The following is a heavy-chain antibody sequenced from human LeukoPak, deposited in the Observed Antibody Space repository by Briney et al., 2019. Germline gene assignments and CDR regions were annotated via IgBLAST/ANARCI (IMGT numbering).Heavy chain of an antibody. V-gene: IGHV1-18*01. CDR2: SAHNGTT. CDR1: DYTFTKYG. Sequence: SVKVSCKASDYTFTKYGFNWVQQAPAQGRAWMENSAHNGTTNYAQKFQDRDTMTTDTSTSTAYMELRSLRSDDTAVYYCARYKSMFRGVTTSDYWGQGTLVTVSS. J-gene: IGHJ4*02. D-gene: IGHD3-10*01. CDR3: ARYKSMFRGVTTSDY.